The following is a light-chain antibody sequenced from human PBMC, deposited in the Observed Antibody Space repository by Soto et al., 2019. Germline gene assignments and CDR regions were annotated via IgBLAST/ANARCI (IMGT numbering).Light chain of an antibody. Sequence: EIVLTQSPDTLSLSPGERATLSCRASQSVRSSLAWYQQKPGQAPRLLIYDASNRATGIPAMFSGSGSRTYVTLSIISLEPEDFAVYYGHQRSKWPPELTFGHGNKVDIK. CDR1: QSVRSS. J-gene: IGKJ3*01. CDR3: HQRSKWPPELT. V-gene: IGKV3-11*01. CDR2: DAS.